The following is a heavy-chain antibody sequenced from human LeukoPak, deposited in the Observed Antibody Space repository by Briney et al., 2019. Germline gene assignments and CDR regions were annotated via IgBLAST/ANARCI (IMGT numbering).Heavy chain of an antibody. CDR3: ASVGGYYDSSGWGPFDY. CDR2: FYTDGST. V-gene: IGHV4-61*02. J-gene: IGHJ4*02. CDR1: GGSISSGSYY. Sequence: SQTLSLTCTVSGGSISSGSYYWSWIRQPAGKGLEWIGRFYTDGSTNYNPSLKSRVTISVDTSKNQFSLKLTSVTAADTAVYYCASVGGYYDSSGWGPFDYWGQGTLVTVSS. D-gene: IGHD3-22*01.